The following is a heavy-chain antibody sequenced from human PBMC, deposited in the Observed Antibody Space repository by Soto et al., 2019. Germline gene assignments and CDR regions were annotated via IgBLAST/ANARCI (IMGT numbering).Heavy chain of an antibody. D-gene: IGHD5-18*01. J-gene: IGHJ6*02. V-gene: IGHV1-69*13. CDR1: GGTLSSYV. CDR3: ARAQRIQLWASGMDV. Sequence: AVKVSGKASGGTLSSYVISWVRQAPGQGLEWMGGIIPVFGTVNYAQKFQGRVTITADESTTTAYMELRSLRSEDAAVYYCARAQRIQLWASGMDVWGQGTTVTVSS. CDR2: IIPVFGTV.